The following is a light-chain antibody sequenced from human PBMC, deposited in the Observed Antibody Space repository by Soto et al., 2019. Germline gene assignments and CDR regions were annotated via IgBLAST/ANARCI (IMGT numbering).Light chain of an antibody. Sequence: EIVMTQSPATLSVSPGERATLSCRASQSVSSKLAWYQQKPGQAPRVLIFGASTRATSIPARFSGSGSGTEFTLTISSLQSEDFAVYYCQHYNDWPPTWTFGQGTSVEIK. J-gene: IGKJ1*01. V-gene: IGKV3-15*01. CDR2: GAS. CDR1: QSVSSK. CDR3: QHYNDWPPTWT.